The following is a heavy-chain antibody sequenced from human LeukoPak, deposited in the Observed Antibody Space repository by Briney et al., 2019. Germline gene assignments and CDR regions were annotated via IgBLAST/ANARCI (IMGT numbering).Heavy chain of an antibody. J-gene: IGHJ4*02. CDR3: ARGRDGYNRGGPFDY. D-gene: IGHD5-24*01. CDR2: IYSGGST. Sequence: PGGSLRLSCAASGFTVSSNYMSWVRQAPGKGLEWVSVIYSGGSTYYADSVKGRFTISRDNSKNTLYLQMNSLRAEDTAVYYCARGRDGYNRGGPFDYWGQGTLVTVSS. V-gene: IGHV3-66*01. CDR1: GFTVSSNY.